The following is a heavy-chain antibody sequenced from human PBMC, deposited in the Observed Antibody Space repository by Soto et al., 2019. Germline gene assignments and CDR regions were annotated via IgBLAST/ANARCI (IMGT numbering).Heavy chain of an antibody. J-gene: IGHJ4*02. CDR2: IIPIFGTA. D-gene: IGHD2-15*01. Sequence: QVQLVQSGAEVKKPGSSVKVSCKASGGTFSSYAISWVRQAPGQGLEWMGGIIPIFGTANYAQKFQGRVTIIADESTSTAYMELGSLRSEDTAVYYCARESRYCSGGSCYFLPGIDYWGQGTLVTVSS. CDR3: ARESRYCSGGSCYFLPGIDY. CDR1: GGTFSSYA. V-gene: IGHV1-69*12.